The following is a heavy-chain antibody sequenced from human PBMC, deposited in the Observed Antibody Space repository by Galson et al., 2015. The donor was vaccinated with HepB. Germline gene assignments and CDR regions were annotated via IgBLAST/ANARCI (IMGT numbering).Heavy chain of an antibody. CDR3: AREAVVGTGGWYSDL. D-gene: IGHD6-19*01. Sequence: SLRLSCAASGFTFSSYGMHWVRQAPGKGLEWVAVIWYDGSNKYYADSVKGRFTISRDNSKNTLYLQMNSLRAEDTAVYYCAREAVVGTGGWYSDLWGRGTLVTVSS. J-gene: IGHJ2*01. CDR2: IWYDGSNK. V-gene: IGHV3-33*01. CDR1: GFTFSSYG.